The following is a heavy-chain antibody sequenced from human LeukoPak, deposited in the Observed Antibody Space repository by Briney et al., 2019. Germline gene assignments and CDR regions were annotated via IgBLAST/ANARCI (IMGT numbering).Heavy chain of an antibody. V-gene: IGHV4-59*01. CDR2: VYYSVIS. D-gene: IGHD3-10*01. Sequence: KPSETLSLTCTVSGGSISSYYWSWIRQPPGRGLEWIGDVYYSVISHYNPSLQSRVAISLDTSKNLFSLKLTSVTAADTALYYCARSGVDGPWFDSWGQGTLVTVSS. CDR1: GGSISSYY. CDR3: ARSGVDGPWFDS. J-gene: IGHJ5*01.